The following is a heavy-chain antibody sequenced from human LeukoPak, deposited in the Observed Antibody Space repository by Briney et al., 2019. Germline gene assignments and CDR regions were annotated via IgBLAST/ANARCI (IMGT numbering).Heavy chain of an antibody. CDR1: GFTVSSNH. J-gene: IGHJ4*02. CDR3: ARDQSSGGVDY. D-gene: IGHD3-10*01. CDR2: IYSGGSA. V-gene: IGHV3-53*04. Sequence: GGSLRLSCAASGFTVSSNHMNWVRQAPGKGLEWVSVIYSGGSACYADSVKGRFTISRHNSKNTLYLQMNSLRAEDTAVYYCARDQSSGGVDYWGQGTLVTVSS.